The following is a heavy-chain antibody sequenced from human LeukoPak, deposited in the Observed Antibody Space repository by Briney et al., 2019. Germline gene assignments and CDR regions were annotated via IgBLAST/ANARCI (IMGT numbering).Heavy chain of an antibody. D-gene: IGHD3-10*01. J-gene: IGHJ4*02. CDR3: ARGGYYGSGSYLTFDY. CDR1: GFTFDDYG. CDR2: INWNGGST. Sequence: GGSLRLSCAASGFTFDDYGMSWVRQAPGKGLEWVSGINWNGGSTGYADSVKGRFTISRDNAKNSLYLQMNSLRAEDTALYYCARGGYYGSGSYLTFDYWGQGTLVTVSS. V-gene: IGHV3-20*04.